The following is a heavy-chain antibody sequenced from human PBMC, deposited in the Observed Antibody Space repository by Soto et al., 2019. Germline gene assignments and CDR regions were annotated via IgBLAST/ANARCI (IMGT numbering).Heavy chain of an antibody. Sequence: EVQLVESGGGLVQPGGSLRLSCVASGFTFSTDSMNWVRQAPGKGLEWVAHISTRGATRYYADSVKGRFTISSDNAKTPLYLQMDGVRKEDTAVYYCARFFGSGFDYWGQGTLVTVSS. D-gene: IGHD6-19*01. CDR1: GFTFSTDS. V-gene: IGHV3-48*02. CDR2: ISTRGATR. J-gene: IGHJ4*02. CDR3: ARFFGSGFDY.